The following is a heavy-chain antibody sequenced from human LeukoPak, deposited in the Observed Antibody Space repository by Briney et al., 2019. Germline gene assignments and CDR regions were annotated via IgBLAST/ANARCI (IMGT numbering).Heavy chain of an antibody. J-gene: IGHJ4*02. CDR1: GLTFSSYA. CDR2: ISYDGSNK. CDR3: ARAGQLGVVVTAIPLWVDY. Sequence: GGSLRLSCAASGLTFSSYAMHWVRQAPGKGLEWVAVISYDGSNKYYADSVKDRFTISRDNSKNTLYLQMNSLRAEDTAVYYCARAGQLGVVVTAIPLWVDYWGQGTLVTVSS. V-gene: IGHV3-30-3*01. D-gene: IGHD2-21*02.